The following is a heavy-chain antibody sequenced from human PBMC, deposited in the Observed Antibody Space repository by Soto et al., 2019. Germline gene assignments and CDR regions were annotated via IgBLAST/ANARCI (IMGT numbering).Heavy chain of an antibody. CDR3: ERAPRSITGTPSDY. D-gene: IGHD1-20*01. J-gene: IGHJ4*02. CDR2: INAGNGNT. Sequence: ASVKVSCKASGYTFTSYAMHWVRQAPGQRLEWMGWINAGNGNTKYSQKFQGRVTITRDTSASTAYMELSSLRSEDTAVYYCERAPRSITGTPSDYWGQGTLVTVSS. CDR1: GYTFTSYA. V-gene: IGHV1-3*01.